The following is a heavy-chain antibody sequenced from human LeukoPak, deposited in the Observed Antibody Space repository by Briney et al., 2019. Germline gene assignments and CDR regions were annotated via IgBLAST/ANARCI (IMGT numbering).Heavy chain of an antibody. CDR1: GGSISSDY. V-gene: IGHV4-4*07. CDR2: IYTTGST. CDR3: ARGLRGYDFWSGYYMSGFDY. J-gene: IGHJ4*02. Sequence: SETLSLTCTVSGGSISSDYWSWIRQPAGKGLEWIGRIYTTGSTNYSPSLKSRVTMSVDTSKNQFSLKLSSVTAADTAVYYCARGLRGYDFWSGYYMSGFDYWGQGTLVTVSS. D-gene: IGHD3-3*01.